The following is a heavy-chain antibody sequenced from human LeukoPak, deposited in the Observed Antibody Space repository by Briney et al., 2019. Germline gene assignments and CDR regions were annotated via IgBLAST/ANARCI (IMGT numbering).Heavy chain of an antibody. CDR1: GGSFSGYY. D-gene: IGHD3-16*02. V-gene: IGHV4-34*01. J-gene: IGHJ4*02. Sequence: PLETLSLTCAVYGGSFSGYYWSWIRQPPGKGLEWIGEINHSGSTNYNPSLKSRVTTSVDTSKNQFSLKLSSVTAADTAVYYCARVAYYDYIWGSYRLWYYFDYWGQGTLVTVSS. CDR3: ARVAYYDYIWGSYRLWYYFDY. CDR2: INHSGST.